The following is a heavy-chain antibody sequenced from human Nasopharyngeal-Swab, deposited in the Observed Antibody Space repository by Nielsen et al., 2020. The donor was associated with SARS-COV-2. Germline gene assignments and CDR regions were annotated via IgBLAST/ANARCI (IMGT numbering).Heavy chain of an antibody. CDR3: ARSDDYSNLPYYYGMDV. J-gene: IGHJ6*02. V-gene: IGHV5-51*01. D-gene: IGHD4-11*01. Sequence: VRQMPGKGLEWMGIIYPGDSDTRYSPSFQGQVTISADKSISTAYLQWSSLKASDTAMYYCARSDDYSNLPYYYGMDVWGQGTTVTVSS. CDR2: IYPGDSDT.